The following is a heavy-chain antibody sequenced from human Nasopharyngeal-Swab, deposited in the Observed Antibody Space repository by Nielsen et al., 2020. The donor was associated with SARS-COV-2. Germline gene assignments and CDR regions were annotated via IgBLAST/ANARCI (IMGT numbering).Heavy chain of an antibody. V-gene: IGHV4-61*01. CDR2: IFYTGNT. J-gene: IGHJ4*02. CDR1: GGSVSRGSHY. Sequence: SETLSLTCIVSGGSVSRGSHYWSWIRQPPGKGLEWIGYIFYTGNTNYNPSLESRVTMSIDTSRNQFSLSLNSVTAADTAVYYCARDRGDLRKYYFDSWGQETQITVSA. D-gene: IGHD3-10*01. CDR3: ARDRGDLRKYYFDS.